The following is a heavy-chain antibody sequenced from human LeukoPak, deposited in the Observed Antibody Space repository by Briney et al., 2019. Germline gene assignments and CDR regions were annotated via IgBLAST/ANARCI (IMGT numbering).Heavy chain of an antibody. CDR1: GGSISSYY. Sequence: PSETLSLTCTVAGGSISSYYWSWIRQPPAKGLEWIGYTYTSGSTNYNPSLKSRVTISVDTSKNKFSLKLSSVTAADTAVYYCASSPGDSSGYPRYFDYWGQGTLVTVSS. CDR3: ASSPGDSSGYPRYFDY. V-gene: IGHV4-4*09. J-gene: IGHJ4*02. D-gene: IGHD3-22*01. CDR2: TYTSGST.